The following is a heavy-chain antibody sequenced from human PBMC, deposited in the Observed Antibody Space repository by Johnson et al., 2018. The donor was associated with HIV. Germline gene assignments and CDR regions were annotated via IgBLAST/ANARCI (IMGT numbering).Heavy chain of an antibody. CDR3: SRLQETYYYDNNGYSNDAFDI. CDR1: GFTFTSYW. Sequence: VQLVESGGGLVQPGGSLRLSCAASGFTFTSYWMSWVRQAPGKGLEWVANINQDGSEKDFGDSVKGRCTISRDKAKNSLFLQMNSLRAEDTAVYYCSRLQETYYYDNNGYSNDAFDIWGQGTMVTVSS. J-gene: IGHJ3*02. D-gene: IGHD3-22*01. CDR2: INQDGSEK. V-gene: IGHV3-7*05.